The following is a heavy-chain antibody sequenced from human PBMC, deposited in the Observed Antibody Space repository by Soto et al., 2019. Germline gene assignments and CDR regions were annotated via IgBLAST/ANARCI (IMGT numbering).Heavy chain of an antibody. Sequence: GESLKISCAASGFTFGDHAMSWVRQAPGKGLEWVSAIRGSGGITYYEDSVKGRFRISIENAKNTLYLQRNILIAEDTAVYYCAKGLLIMVRKVISPPQYYYGMGVWGQGTTVAVAS. J-gene: IGHJ6*02. CDR1: GFTFGDHA. CDR3: AKGLLIMVRKVISPPQYYYGMGV. CDR2: IRGSGGIT. D-gene: IGHD3-10*01. V-gene: IGHV3-23*01.